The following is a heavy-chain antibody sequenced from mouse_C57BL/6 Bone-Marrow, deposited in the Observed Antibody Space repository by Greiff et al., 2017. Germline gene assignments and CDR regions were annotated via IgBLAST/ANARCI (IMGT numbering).Heavy chain of an antibody. D-gene: IGHD1-1*02. CDR2: IDPENGDT. Sequence: VQLQQSGAELVRPGASVKLSCTASGFNIKDDYMHWVKQRPEQGLEWIGWIDPENGDTEYASKFQGKATITAATSSNTAYLQLSSLTSEDTAVYYCTTGYGLFAYWGKGTLVTVSA. CDR1: GFNIKDDY. CDR3: TTGYGLFAY. V-gene: IGHV14-4*01. J-gene: IGHJ3*01.